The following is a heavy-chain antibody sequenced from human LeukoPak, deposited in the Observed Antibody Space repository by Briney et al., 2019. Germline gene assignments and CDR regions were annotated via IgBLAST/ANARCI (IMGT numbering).Heavy chain of an antibody. D-gene: IGHD6-19*01. J-gene: IGHJ3*02. V-gene: IGHV5-51*01. CDR3: ARLGYSSGWYWAFDI. CDR1: GYSCTSYW. Sequence: GESLKISCKGSGYSCTSYWIGWVRQMPGKGLEWMGIIYPGDSDTRYSPSFQGQVTISADKSISTAYLQWSSLKASDTAMYYYARLGYSSGWYWAFDIWGQGTLVTVSS. CDR2: IYPGDSDT.